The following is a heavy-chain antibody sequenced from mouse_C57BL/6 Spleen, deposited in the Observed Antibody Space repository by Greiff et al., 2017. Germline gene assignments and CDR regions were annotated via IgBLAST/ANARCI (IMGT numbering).Heavy chain of an antibody. V-gene: IGHV5-12*01. J-gene: IGHJ4*01. CDR3: ARQPAMDY. Sequence: EVKLMESGGGLVQPGGSLKLSCAASGFTFSDYYMYWVRQTPEKRLEWVAYISNGGGSTYYPDTVKGRFTISRDNAKNTLYLQMSRLKSEDTAMYYCARQPAMDYWGQGTSVTVSS. CDR2: ISNGGGST. CDR1: GFTFSDYY.